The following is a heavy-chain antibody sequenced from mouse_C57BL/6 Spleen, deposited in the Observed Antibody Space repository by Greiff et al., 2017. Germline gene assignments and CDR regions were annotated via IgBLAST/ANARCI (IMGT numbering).Heavy chain of an antibody. V-gene: IGHV5-9-1*02. D-gene: IGHD1-1*01. CDR2: ISSGGDYI. Sequence: EVKLMESGEGLVKPGGSLKLSCAASGFTFSSYAMSWVRQTPEKRLEWVAYISSGGDYIYYADTVKGRFTISRDNARNTLYLQMSSLKSEDTAMYYCTRSGYYGSSFDYWGQGTTLTVSS. CDR1: GFTFSSYA. J-gene: IGHJ2*01. CDR3: TRSGYYGSSFDY.